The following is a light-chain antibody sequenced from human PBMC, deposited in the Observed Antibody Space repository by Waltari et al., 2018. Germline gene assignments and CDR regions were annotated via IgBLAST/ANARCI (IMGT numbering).Light chain of an antibody. V-gene: IGLV1-40*01. J-gene: IGLJ3*02. CDR1: SSNIGAAYD. CDR2: NNN. CDR3: QSYDDSLSAWV. Sequence: QSVLTQPSSVSGAPGQRVTISCTGSSSNIGAAYDVHSYRHLPGTAPKLLIHNNNNRPSGVPGRFSGSKSGTSASLAITGLQAEDEADYYCQSYDDSLSAWVFGGGTKLTVL.